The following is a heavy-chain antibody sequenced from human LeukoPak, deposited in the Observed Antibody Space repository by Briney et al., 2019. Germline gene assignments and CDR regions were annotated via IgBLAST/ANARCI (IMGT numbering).Heavy chain of an antibody. J-gene: IGHJ4*02. V-gene: IGHV3-23*01. CDR1: GFTFSLYA. D-gene: IGHD3-10*01. CDR2: ISSSVGST. Sequence: PGGSLRLPCAASGFTFSLYAVSCLRESPGEGREGVSVISSSVGSTSYADSVKGRFTISRDDSKNTLSLQLNSLRAGDTAVYYCAKDSYGSGSHTFDYWGQGTLVTVSS. CDR3: AKDSYGSGSHTFDY.